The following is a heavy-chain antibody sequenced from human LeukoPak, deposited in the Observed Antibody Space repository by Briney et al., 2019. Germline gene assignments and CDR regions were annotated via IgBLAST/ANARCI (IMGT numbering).Heavy chain of an antibody. Sequence: GGSLRLSCAASAFTFSSSGMRWVRQAPGKGLEWVAFIRYDGSNKYYADSVKGRFTISRDNSKNTLYLQMNSLRAEDTAVYYCAKEPFCGGDCYFDYWGQGTLVTVSS. CDR1: AFTFSSSG. CDR3: AKEPFCGGDCYFDY. CDR2: IRYDGSNK. J-gene: IGHJ4*02. V-gene: IGHV3-30*02. D-gene: IGHD2-21*02.